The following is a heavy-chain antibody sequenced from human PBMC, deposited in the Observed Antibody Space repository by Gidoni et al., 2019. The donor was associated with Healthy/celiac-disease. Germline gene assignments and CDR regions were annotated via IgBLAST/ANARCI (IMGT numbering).Heavy chain of an antibody. CDR2: ISYDGSNK. CDR1: GFTFSSYA. D-gene: IGHD1-26*01. CDR3: AREAGRWELGY. V-gene: IGHV3-30-3*01. J-gene: IGHJ4*02. Sequence: QVQLVESGGGVVQPGRSLRLSCSASGFTFSSYAMHWVRQAPGKGLEWVAVISYDGSNKYYADSVKGRFTISRDNSKNTLYLQMNSLRAEDTAVYYCAREAGRWELGYWGQGTLVTVSS.